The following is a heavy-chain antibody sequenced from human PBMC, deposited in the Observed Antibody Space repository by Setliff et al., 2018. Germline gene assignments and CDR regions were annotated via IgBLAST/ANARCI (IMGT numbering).Heavy chain of an antibody. CDR3: ARHSSRPY. CDR1: GYSISSGYY. J-gene: IGHJ4*02. V-gene: IGHV4-38-2*01. Sequence: SETMSLTCAVSGYSISSGYYWGWIRQPPGKGLEWIGSIYHSGSTYYNPSLKSRVTISVDTSKNQFSLKLSSVTAADTAVYYCARHSSRPYWGQGTLVTVSS. CDR2: IYHSGST.